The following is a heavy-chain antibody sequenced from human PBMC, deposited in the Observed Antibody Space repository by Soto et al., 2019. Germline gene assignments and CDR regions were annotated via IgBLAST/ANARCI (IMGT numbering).Heavy chain of an antibody. D-gene: IGHD4-17*01. CDR2: ISSSSSTI. CDR3: AGEADYLNWFDP. J-gene: IGHJ5*02. Sequence: GGSLRLSCASSGFTFISYSMHLVRQAPGKGLEWVSYISSSSSTIYYADSVKGRFTISRDNAKNSLYLQMNSLRAEDTAVYYCAGEADYLNWFDPWGQGTLVTVTS. CDR1: GFTFISYS. V-gene: IGHV3-48*01.